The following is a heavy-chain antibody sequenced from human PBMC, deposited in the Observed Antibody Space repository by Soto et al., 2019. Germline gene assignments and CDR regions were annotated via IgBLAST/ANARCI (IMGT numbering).Heavy chain of an antibody. D-gene: IGHD6-13*01. CDR3: ARDAPGAAPY. CDR2: INYRGTT. J-gene: IGHJ4*02. CDR1: GGPIINGDSY. Sequence: QVQLQESGPGLVKPSQTLSLTCTVSGGPIINGDSYLNWIRQHPEKGLEWMGYINYRGTTNYHPALNSRILISIATSKNQFSLRLTSVTAADTAVYYCARDAPGAAPYWGQGTLVTVSS. V-gene: IGHV4-31*03.